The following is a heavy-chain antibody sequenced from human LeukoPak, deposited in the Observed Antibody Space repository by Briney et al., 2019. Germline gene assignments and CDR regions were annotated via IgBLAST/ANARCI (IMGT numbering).Heavy chain of an antibody. V-gene: IGHV3-21*01. CDR3: AELGITMIGGV. CDR1: GFTFSSYS. J-gene: IGHJ6*04. Sequence: GGSLRLSCAASGFTFSSYSMNRVRQAPGKGLEWVSSISSSSSYIYYADSVKGRFTISRDNAKNSLYLQMNSLRAEDTAVYYCAELGITMIGGVWGKGTTVTISS. D-gene: IGHD3-10*02. CDR2: ISSSSSYI.